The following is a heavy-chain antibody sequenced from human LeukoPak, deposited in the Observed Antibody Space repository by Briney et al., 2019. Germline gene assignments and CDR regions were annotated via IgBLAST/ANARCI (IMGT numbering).Heavy chain of an antibody. CDR2: ISWNSGTI. CDR1: GFTSSSYS. D-gene: IGHD2-15*01. Sequence: PGGSLRLSCAASGFTSSSYSMNWVRQAPGKGLEWVSGISWNSGTIGYADSVKGRFTISRDNAKNSLYLQMNSLRAEDTALYYCGKDVSRILYYFDYWGQGTLVTVSS. CDR3: GKDVSRILYYFDY. V-gene: IGHV3-9*02. J-gene: IGHJ4*02.